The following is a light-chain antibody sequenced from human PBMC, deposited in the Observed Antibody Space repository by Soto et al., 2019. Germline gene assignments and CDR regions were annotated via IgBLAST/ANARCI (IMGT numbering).Light chain of an antibody. V-gene: IGKV3-20*01. J-gene: IGKJ1*01. CDR2: GAS. CDR1: QSVSSSY. CDR3: QQYGSSPT. Sequence: EIVLTQSPGTLSLSPGERATLSCRASQSVSSSYLAWCQQKPGQAPRLLIYGASSRATGIPDRFSGSGSGTGFTLTISRLEPDDFAVYYCQQYGSSPTFGQGTKVEIK.